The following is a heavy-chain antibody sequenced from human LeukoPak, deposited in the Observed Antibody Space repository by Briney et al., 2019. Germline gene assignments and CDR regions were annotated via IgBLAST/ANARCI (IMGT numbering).Heavy chain of an antibody. CDR3: AKTNCSGGSCYSDFDY. CDR1: GGSFSGYY. V-gene: IGHV3-23*01. CDR2: ISGSGGST. D-gene: IGHD2-15*01. J-gene: IGHJ4*02. Sequence: ETLSLTCAVYGGSFSGYYWSWIRQAPGKGLEWVSAISGSGGSTYYADSVKGRFTISRDNSKNTLYLQMNSLRAEDTAVYYCAKTNCSGGSCYSDFDYWGQGTLVTVSS.